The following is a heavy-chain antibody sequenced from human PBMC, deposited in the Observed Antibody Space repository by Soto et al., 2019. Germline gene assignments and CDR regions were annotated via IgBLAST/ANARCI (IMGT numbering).Heavy chain of an antibody. D-gene: IGHD3-22*01. CDR1: GYTFTSYG. CDR3: ARAFFIYYDDSSGSFYS. J-gene: IGHJ4*02. V-gene: IGHV1-18*01. Sequence: ASVKVSCKASGYTFTSYGISWVRQAPGQGLEWMGWISAYNGNTNYAQKLQGRVTMTTDTSTSTAYTELRSLRSDDTAVYYCARAFFIYYDDSSGSFYSRGQRSQVTVSS. CDR2: ISAYNGNT.